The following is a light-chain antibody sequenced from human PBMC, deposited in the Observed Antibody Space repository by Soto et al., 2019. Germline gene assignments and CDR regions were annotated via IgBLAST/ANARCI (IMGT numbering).Light chain of an antibody. J-gene: IGLJ1*01. CDR3: CSFAGRSPPSSV. CDR2: EVT. CDR1: NRDGGGYKR. Sequence: QSVRTQPASVSGSPGQSITISRTGNNRDGGGYKRGAGWQQHPGKDTQHRIFEVTTRPSGVSDRFSGSKSGNTASLTISGLLGEDEADYYCCSFAGRSPPSSVFGTGTKVTVL. V-gene: IGLV2-23*02.